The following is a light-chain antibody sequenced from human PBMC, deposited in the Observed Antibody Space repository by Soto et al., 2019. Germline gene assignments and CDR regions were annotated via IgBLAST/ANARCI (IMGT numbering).Light chain of an antibody. J-gene: IGKJ1*01. Sequence: EVVLTQSPGTLSLSPGKRATLSCRASHTVSSNYLAWYQQRPGQAPRLLIYGTSNRATGISDRFSGSGSGTEFTLTISSLQPDDFATYYCQQYNSYSTFGQGTKVDIK. CDR1: HTVSSNY. CDR2: GTS. CDR3: QQYNSYST. V-gene: IGKV3-20*01.